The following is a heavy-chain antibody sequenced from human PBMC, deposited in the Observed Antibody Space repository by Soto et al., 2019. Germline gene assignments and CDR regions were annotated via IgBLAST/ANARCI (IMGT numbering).Heavy chain of an antibody. Sequence: QVQLVQSGAEVQKPGSSVKLSCKASGYNFIAYYIYWVRQAPGRGPEWMGMINPSSGATNYAQKFQGIVTMTRDTSTSTAYLELSSLRSEDAALYYCSKYCGGDCRHFDAWGQGTLVTVAS. CDR2: INPSSGAT. D-gene: IGHD2-21*02. J-gene: IGHJ4*02. CDR1: GYNFIAYY. CDR3: SKYCGGDCRHFDA. V-gene: IGHV1-46*01.